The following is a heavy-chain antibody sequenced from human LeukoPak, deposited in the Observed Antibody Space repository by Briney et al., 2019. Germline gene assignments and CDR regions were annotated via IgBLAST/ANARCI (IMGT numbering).Heavy chain of an antibody. J-gene: IGHJ4*02. CDR2: INPDSGGT. Sequence: GASVKVSCKASGYTFTAYYMHWVRQAPGQGLEWMGWINPDSGGTDYAQKFQGRVTMTRDTSINTAYMELTSLRSDDTAVYYCARESGFYASGSRYWGQGTLVIVSS. CDR3: ARESGFYASGSRY. CDR1: GYTFTAYY. D-gene: IGHD3-10*01. V-gene: IGHV1-2*02.